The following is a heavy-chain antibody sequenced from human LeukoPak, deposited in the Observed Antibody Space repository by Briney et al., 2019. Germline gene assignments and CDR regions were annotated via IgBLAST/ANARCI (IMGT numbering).Heavy chain of an antibody. CDR1: GGTFSSYA. CDR2: IIPIFGTA. J-gene: IGHJ5*02. Sequence: SVKVSCKASGGTFSSYAISWVRQAPGQGLEWMGGIIPIFGTANYAQKVQGRVTITTDESTSTAYMELSRLRSDDTAVYYCARGYCSGGSCYSVENWFDPWGQGTLVTVSS. CDR3: ARGYCSGGSCYSVENWFDP. D-gene: IGHD2-15*01. V-gene: IGHV1-69*05.